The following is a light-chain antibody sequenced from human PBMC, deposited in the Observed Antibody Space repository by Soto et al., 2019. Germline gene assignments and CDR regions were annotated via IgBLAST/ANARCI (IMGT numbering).Light chain of an antibody. Sequence: EIVMTQSPATLSVYPGERATLSCWASQSVSSNLAWYQQKPGQAPRLLIYGASNRATDIPARFSGSGSGTEFTLTISSLQSEDFAVYFCQQYSDWPKTFGRGTKVDIK. V-gene: IGKV3-15*01. CDR1: QSVSSN. CDR2: GAS. J-gene: IGKJ1*01. CDR3: QQYSDWPKT.